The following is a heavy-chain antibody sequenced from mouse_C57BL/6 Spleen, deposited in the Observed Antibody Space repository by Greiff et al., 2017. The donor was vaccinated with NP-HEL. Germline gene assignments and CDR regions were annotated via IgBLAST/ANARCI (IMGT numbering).Heavy chain of an antibody. CDR1: GFTFSSYG. Sequence: EVHLVESGGDLVKPGGSLKLSCAASGFTFSSYGMSWVRQTPDKRLEWVATISSGGSYTYYPDSVKGRFTISRDNAKNTLYLQMSSLKSEDTAMYYCAILYYYGSSPAMDYWGQGTSVTVSS. CDR2: ISSGGSYT. CDR3: AILYYYGSSPAMDY. D-gene: IGHD1-1*01. J-gene: IGHJ4*01. V-gene: IGHV5-6*01.